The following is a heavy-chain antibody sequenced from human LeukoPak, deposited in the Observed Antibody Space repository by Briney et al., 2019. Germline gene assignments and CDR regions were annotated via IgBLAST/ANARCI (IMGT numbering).Heavy chain of an antibody. V-gene: IGHV1-2*02. D-gene: IGHD3-22*01. CDR1: GYTFTGYY. J-gene: IGHJ4*02. CDR3: ARDDRGFYYYDSSAYHFDY. CDR2: INPNSGGT. Sequence: ASVKVSCKASGYTFTGYYMHWVRQAPGQGLEWMGWINPNSGGTNYAQKFQGRVTMTRDTSISTAYMELSRLRSDDTAVYYCARDDRGFYYYDSSAYHFDYWGQGTLVTVSS.